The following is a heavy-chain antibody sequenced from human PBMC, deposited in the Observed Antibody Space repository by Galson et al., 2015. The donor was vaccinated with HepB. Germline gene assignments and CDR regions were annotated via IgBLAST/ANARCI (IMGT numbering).Heavy chain of an antibody. J-gene: IGHJ4*02. D-gene: IGHD2-15*01. CDR1: GFTFSNFA. Sequence: SLRLSCAASGFTFSNFAMSWVRQAPGEGLEWVSAISGSGGRTYYADSVKGRFTISRDNSKNILFLQMNGLSAEDTATYYCTKGTYCIGGNCYPVLQDHWGQGTLVTVSS. V-gene: IGHV3-23*01. CDR2: ISGSGGRT. CDR3: TKGTYCIGGNCYPVLQDH.